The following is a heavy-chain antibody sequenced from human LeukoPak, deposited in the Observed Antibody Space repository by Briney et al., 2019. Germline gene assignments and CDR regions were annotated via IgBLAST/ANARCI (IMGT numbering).Heavy chain of an antibody. CDR3: ARDAGGSYVPDP. CDR1: GYSFTSYG. D-gene: IGHD2-15*01. CDR2: ISGYDGDP. J-gene: IGHJ5*02. Sequence: ASVKVSCKASGYSFTSYGISWVRQAPGQGLEWMGWISGYDGDPNYAQKSQSRVNMTTDTSTSTAYMELRSLRSDDTAVYYCARDAGGSYVPDPWGQGTLVTVSS. V-gene: IGHV1-18*01.